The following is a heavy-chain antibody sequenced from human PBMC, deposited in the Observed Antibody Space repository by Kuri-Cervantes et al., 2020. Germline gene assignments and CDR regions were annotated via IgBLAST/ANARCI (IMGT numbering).Heavy chain of an antibody. CDR3: ARVLTSHYYDSSGSFSVYYYGMDV. CDR1: GGSVSSGSYY. J-gene: IGHJ6*02. CDR2: IYYSGST. D-gene: IGHD3-22*01. Sequence: SETLSLTCTVSGGSVSSGSYYWSWIRQPPGKGLEWIGYIYYSGSTNYNPSLKSRVTISVDTSKNQFSLKLSSVTAADTAVYYCARVLTSHYYDSSGSFSVYYYGMDVWGQGTTVTVSS. V-gene: IGHV4-61*01.